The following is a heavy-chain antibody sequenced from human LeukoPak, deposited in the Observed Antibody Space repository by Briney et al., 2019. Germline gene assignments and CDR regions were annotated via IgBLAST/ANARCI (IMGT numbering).Heavy chain of an antibody. D-gene: IGHD3-10*01. J-gene: IGHJ4*02. V-gene: IGHV1-18*01. CDR2: ISAYNGNT. CDR1: GYTFTSYG. CDR3: ARVAGDITMVRGITYYFDY. Sequence: VKVSCKASGYTFTSYGIGWVRQAPGQGLEWMGWISAYNGNTNYAQKLQGRVTMTTDTSTSTAYMELRSLRSDDTAVYYCARVAGDITMVRGITYYFDYWGQGTLVTVSS.